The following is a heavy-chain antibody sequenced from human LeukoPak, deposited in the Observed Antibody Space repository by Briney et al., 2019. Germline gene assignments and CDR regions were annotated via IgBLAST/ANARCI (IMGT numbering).Heavy chain of an antibody. CDR2: ISSSSSYI. D-gene: IGHD2-8*01. V-gene: IGHV3-21*01. CDR3: ASVLTSDAFDI. J-gene: IGHJ3*02. CDR1: GFTFSSYS. Sequence: GGSLRLSCAASGFTFSSYSMNWVRQAPGKGLEWVSSISSSSSYIYYADSVKGRFTISRDNAKNSLYLQMNSLRAEDTAVYYCASVLTSDAFDIWGQGTMVTVSS.